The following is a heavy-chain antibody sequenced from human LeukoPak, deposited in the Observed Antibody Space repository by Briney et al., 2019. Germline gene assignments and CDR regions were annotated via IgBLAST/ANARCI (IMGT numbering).Heavy chain of an antibody. CDR1: GFTFSSNA. Sequence: SGGSLRLSCAASGFTFSSNAMSWVRQAPGKGREWVSAISGSGGITYYADSVKGRFTISRDNSKNTLYLQMNSLRAEDTAVYYCAKRPGYDILTGYYIGDYWGQGTLVTVSS. CDR3: AKRPGYDILTGYYIGDY. D-gene: IGHD3-9*01. V-gene: IGHV3-23*01. J-gene: IGHJ4*02. CDR2: ISGSGGIT.